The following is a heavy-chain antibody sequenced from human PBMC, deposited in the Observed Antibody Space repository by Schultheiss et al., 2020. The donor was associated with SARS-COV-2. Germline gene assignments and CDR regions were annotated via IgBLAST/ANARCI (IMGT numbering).Heavy chain of an antibody. D-gene: IGHD1-1*01. V-gene: IGHV3-48*04. CDR3: ARPQNGYYYGMDV. J-gene: IGHJ6*02. CDR1: GFTFSSYW. Sequence: GGSLRLSCAASGFTFSSYWMHWVRQAPGKGLEWVSYISSSGSTIYYADSVKGRFTISRDNAKNSLYLQMNSLRAEDTAVYYCARPQNGYYYGMDVWGQGTTVTVSS. CDR2: ISSSGSTI.